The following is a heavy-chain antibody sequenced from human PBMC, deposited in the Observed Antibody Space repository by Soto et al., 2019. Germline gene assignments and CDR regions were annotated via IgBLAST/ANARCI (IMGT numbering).Heavy chain of an antibody. CDR1: GASISSGDYY. D-gene: IGHD3-22*01. CDR2: IYYTGNT. Sequence: QVQLQESGPGLVKPSQTLSLTCTVSGASISSGDYYWTWIRXPPGKGLEWIGSIYYTGNTYSNPSLESRLSISVDPSNNQFALRLTSVTAADTAIYYCARATYDSSTYYLDYWGQGTLVTVSS. J-gene: IGHJ4*02. V-gene: IGHV4-30-4*01. CDR3: ARATYDSSTYYLDY.